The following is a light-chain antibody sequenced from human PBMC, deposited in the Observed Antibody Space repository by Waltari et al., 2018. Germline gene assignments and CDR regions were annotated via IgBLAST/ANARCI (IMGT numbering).Light chain of an antibody. CDR1: SSDVGGYNQ. J-gene: IGLJ2*01. CDR3: SSYTSSSTLV. CDR2: DVS. Sequence: QSALTQPASVSGSPGQSVTISCPGTSSDVGGYNQVPWYHHHPGKAPKLMIYDVSNRPSGVSNRFSGSKSGNTASLTISGLQAEDEADYYCSSYTSSSTLVFGGGTKLTVL. V-gene: IGLV2-14*03.